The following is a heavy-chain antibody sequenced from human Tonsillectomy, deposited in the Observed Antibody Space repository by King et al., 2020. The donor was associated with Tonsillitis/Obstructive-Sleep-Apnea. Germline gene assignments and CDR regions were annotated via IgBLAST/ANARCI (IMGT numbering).Heavy chain of an antibody. J-gene: IGHJ6*03. Sequence: QLQESGPGLVKPSETLSLTCTVSGGSISSYYWSWIRQPPGMGLEWIGYIFYSGSTNYNPSLKSRVTISIDTSKNQFSLKLSSVTAADTAVYYCARDHCSSTSCYGNYYYMDVWGKGTTVTVSS. D-gene: IGHD2-2*01. CDR1: GGSISSYY. CDR3: ARDHCSSTSCYGNYYYMDV. CDR2: IFYSGST. V-gene: IGHV4-59*01.